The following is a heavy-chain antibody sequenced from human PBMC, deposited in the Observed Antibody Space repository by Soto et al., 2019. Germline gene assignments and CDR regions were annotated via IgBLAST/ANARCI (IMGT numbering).Heavy chain of an antibody. D-gene: IGHD1-26*01. J-gene: IGHJ4*02. Sequence: EVQLLESGGGWVQPGGSLRLSCAASGFTFSIYAMNWVRQAPGKGLEWVAGIIGAGAPYYADPVKGRFTISRDNSKNTLYLQINSLRDEDTALYFCAKDVTPDSRWDIDYWGQGTLVTVSS. CDR2: IIGAGAP. V-gene: IGHV3-23*01. CDR3: AKDVTPDSRWDIDY. CDR1: GFTFSIYA.